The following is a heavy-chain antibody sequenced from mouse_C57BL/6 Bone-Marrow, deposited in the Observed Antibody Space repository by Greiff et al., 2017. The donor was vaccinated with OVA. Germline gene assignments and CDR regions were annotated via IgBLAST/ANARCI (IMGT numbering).Heavy chain of an antibody. V-gene: IGHV14-4*01. CDR1: GFNIKDDY. Sequence: EVKLQESGAELVRPGASVKLSCTASGFNIKDDYMHWVKQRPEQGLEWIGWIDPENGDTEYASKFQGKATITADTSSNTAYLQLSSLTSEDTAVYYCTTNYDYDVDYWGQGTTLTVSS. J-gene: IGHJ2*01. CDR3: TTNYDYDVDY. D-gene: IGHD2-4*01. CDR2: IDPENGDT.